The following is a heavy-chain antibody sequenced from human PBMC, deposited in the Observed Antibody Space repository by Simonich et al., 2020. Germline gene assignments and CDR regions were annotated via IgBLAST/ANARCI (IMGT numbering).Heavy chain of an antibody. D-gene: IGHD2-15*01. Sequence: QVQLVQSGAEVKKPGASVKVSCKASGYTFTSYGISWVRQAPGQGLEWMGWISAYNGNTKYAQKLQGRVTMTTDTSTSTAYMELRSLRSDDTAVYYCARASRGTWWYYYFDYWGQGTLVTVSS. V-gene: IGHV1-18*01. CDR2: ISAYNGNT. CDR1: GYTFTSYG. J-gene: IGHJ4*02. CDR3: ARASRGTWWYYYFDY.